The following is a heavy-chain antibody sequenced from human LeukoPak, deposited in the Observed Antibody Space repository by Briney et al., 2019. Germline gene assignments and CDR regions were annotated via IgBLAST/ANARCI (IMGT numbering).Heavy chain of an antibody. CDR1: GFTFSDYY. D-gene: IGHD5-18*01. CDR2: ISSSSSYI. J-gene: IGHJ4*02. CDR3: ARARVDTATDLGY. V-gene: IGHV3-11*06. Sequence: PGGSLRLSCAASGFTFSDYYMSWIRQAPGKGLEWVSSISSSSSYIYYADSVKGRFTISRDNAKNSLYLQMNSLRAEDTAVYYCARARVDTATDLGYWGQGTLVTVSS.